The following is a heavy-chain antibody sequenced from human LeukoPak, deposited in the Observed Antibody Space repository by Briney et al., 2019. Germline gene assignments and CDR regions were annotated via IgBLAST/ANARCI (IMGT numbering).Heavy chain of an antibody. CDR3: ARLSDSISCFGFDI. CDR2: TKPDGSAE. J-gene: IGHJ3*02. D-gene: IGHD2-2*01. Sequence: PGGSLRLSCAASGFTFRNYWMGWVRQAPGKGLEWVANTKPDGSAEYYADSVRGRFTTSRDNANNFLYLQMNSLRAEDTAVYYCARLSDSISCFGFDIWGQGTTVTVSS. V-gene: IGHV3-7*01. CDR1: GFTFRNYW.